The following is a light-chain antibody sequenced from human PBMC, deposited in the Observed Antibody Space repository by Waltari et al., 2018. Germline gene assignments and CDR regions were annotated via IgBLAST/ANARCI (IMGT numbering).Light chain of an antibody. CDR3: SSYTSSTTLGV. Sequence: QSALTQPASVSGSRGQSITISCTGTSSDAGGYNYVSWYQQHPGKAPKLMIYDVTKRPSVLSSRFSGSKSGNTASLTISGLQAEDEAYYYCSSYTSSTTLGVFGGGTKLTVL. CDR2: DVT. J-gene: IGLJ3*02. CDR1: SSDAGGYNY. V-gene: IGLV2-14*03.